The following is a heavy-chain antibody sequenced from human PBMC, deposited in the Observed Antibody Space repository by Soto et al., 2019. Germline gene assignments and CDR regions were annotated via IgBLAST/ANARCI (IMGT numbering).Heavy chain of an antibody. J-gene: IGHJ4*02. CDR2: VSSSGTTI. D-gene: IGHD3-10*01. CDR3: ARFDGASRGY. Sequence: EVQLVESGGGLVQPGGSLRLSCAASGFTFSDFEMNWVRQAPGKGLEWISYVSSSGTTIYYAESVKGRFTISRDNAENPLYQQKNSLRAEDTAVYDCARFDGASRGYWGQGTLVTVSS. V-gene: IGHV3-48*03. CDR1: GFTFSDFE.